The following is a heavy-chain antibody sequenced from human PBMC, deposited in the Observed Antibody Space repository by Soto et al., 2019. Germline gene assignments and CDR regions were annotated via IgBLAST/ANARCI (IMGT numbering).Heavy chain of an antibody. CDR2: IDPSDSYT. CDR1: GYSFTSYW. Sequence: PGESLKISCKGSGYSFTSYWISWVRQMPGKGLEWMGRIDPSDSYTNYSPSFQGHVTISADKSISTAYLQWSSLKASDTAMYYCARPNILTGDYYYYYGMDVWGQGTTVTVSS. D-gene: IGHD3-9*01. V-gene: IGHV5-10-1*01. J-gene: IGHJ6*02. CDR3: ARPNILTGDYYYYYGMDV.